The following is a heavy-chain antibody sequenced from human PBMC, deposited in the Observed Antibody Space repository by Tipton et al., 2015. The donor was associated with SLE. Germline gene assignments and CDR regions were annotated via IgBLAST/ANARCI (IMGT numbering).Heavy chain of an antibody. CDR1: DDSISHYY. D-gene: IGHD1-26*01. CDR2: IFYTGRI. CDR3: ARGRIVGLGGFDY. J-gene: IGHJ4*02. Sequence: TLSLTCTVSDDSISHYYWSWIRQSPGKGLEWIGYIFYTGRISSNPSLKSRVTMSVDTSKNQFSLKLSSVTAADTAVYFCARGRIVGLGGFDYWGQGTLVSVSS. V-gene: IGHV4-59*01.